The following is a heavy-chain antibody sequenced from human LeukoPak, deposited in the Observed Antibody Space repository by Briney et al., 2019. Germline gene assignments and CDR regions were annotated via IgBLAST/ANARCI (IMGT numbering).Heavy chain of an antibody. D-gene: IGHD1-14*01. CDR3: ARAPPGFTLGPGDY. CDR1: GYTFTNYG. J-gene: IGHJ4*02. CDR2: ISANDGYA. V-gene: IGHV1-18*01. Sequence: ATVKVSCKTSGYTFTNYGITWVRQAPGQGLEWVGWISANDGYAKYAQKVQGRVTMTTDTPTSTAYIELRSLTSDDTAVYSCARAPPGFTLGPGDYWGQGTLVTVSA.